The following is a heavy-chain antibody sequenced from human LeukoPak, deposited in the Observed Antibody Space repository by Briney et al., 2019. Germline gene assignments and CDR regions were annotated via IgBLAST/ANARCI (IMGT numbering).Heavy chain of an antibody. J-gene: IGHJ6*02. Sequence: ASVKVSCKASGYTFTSHGISWVRQAPGQGLEWMGWISAYNGNTNYAQKLQGRVTMTTDTSTSTAYMELRSLRSDDTAVYYCARDGAADPSYYYGMDVWGQGTTVTVSS. CDR1: GYTFTSHG. CDR2: ISAYNGNT. V-gene: IGHV1-18*01. D-gene: IGHD3-16*01. CDR3: ARDGAADPSYYYGMDV.